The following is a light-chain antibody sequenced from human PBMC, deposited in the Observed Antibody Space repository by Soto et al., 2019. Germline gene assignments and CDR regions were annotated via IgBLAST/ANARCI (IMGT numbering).Light chain of an antibody. V-gene: IGKV3-15*01. CDR2: GAS. Sequence: EVVMTQSPVTLSVSPGEGATLSCRASQSVSTNLAWYQQKPGQASRLLIYGASTRATGIPARFSGSGSETVFTLTISSLQSEDFAVYYCQQYTDWPRTFGQGTKVEIK. CDR1: QSVSTN. CDR3: QQYTDWPRT. J-gene: IGKJ1*01.